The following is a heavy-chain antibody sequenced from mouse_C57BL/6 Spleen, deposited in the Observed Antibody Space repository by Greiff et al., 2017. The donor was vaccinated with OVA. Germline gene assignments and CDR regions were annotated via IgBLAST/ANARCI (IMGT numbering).Heavy chain of an antibody. CDR3: ARTPHYYGSSYYFDY. Sequence: QVQLKQPGAELVKPGASVKLSCKASGYTFTSYWMHWVKQRPGQGLEWIGMIHPNSGSTNYNEKFKGKSTLTVDKSSSTAYMQLSSLTSEDSAVYYCARTPHYYGSSYYFDYWGQGTTLTVSS. CDR1: GYTFTSYW. CDR2: IHPNSGST. D-gene: IGHD1-1*01. J-gene: IGHJ2*01. V-gene: IGHV1-64*01.